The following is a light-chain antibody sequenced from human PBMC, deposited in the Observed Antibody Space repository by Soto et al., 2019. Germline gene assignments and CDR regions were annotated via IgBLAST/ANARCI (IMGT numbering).Light chain of an antibody. Sequence: EILLTQSPATLSLSPGERATLSCRASQSVSSYLAWYQQKPGQAPRLLIYDASNMATGIPARFSGSGSGTDFTLTISSLEPEDFAVYYCQQRSNWPITFGQGTRLEIK. CDR1: QSVSSY. CDR3: QQRSNWPIT. V-gene: IGKV3-11*01. CDR2: DAS. J-gene: IGKJ5*01.